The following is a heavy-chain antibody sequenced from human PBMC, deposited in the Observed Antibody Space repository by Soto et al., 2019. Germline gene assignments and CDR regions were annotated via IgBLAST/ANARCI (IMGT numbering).Heavy chain of an antibody. D-gene: IGHD5-18*01. CDR3: TSRRDWTAVDPLDY. CDR1: GFTFSSYS. CDR2: ISSSSTTK. V-gene: IGHV3-48*01. Sequence: GGSLRLSCAASGFTFSSYSMNWVRQAPGKGLEWVSYISSSSTTKYYADSVKGRFTISRDNAKNTVYLQMNSLKIDDTAVYYCTSRRDWTAVDPLDYWGLGTLVTVSS. J-gene: IGHJ4*02.